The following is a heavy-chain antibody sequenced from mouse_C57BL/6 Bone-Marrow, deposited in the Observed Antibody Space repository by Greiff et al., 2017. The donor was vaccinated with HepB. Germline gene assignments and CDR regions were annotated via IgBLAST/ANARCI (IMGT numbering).Heavy chain of an antibody. CDR2: IYPGSGST. V-gene: IGHV1-55*01. Sequence: VQLQQSGAELVKPGASVKMSCKASGYTFTSYWITWVKQRPGQGLEWIGDIYPGSGSTNYNEKFKSKATLTVDTSSSTAYMQLSSLTSEDSAVYYCARSGYSNYSYYYAMDYWGQGTSVTVSS. J-gene: IGHJ4*01. CDR3: ARSGYSNYSYYYAMDY. CDR1: GYTFTSYW. D-gene: IGHD2-5*01.